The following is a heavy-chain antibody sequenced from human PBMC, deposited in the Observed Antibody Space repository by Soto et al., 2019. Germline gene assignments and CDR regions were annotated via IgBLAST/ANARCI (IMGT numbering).Heavy chain of an antibody. CDR1: GDSIISSTYF. Sequence: SETLSLTCTICGDSIISSTYFWGWVRQPPGKGLEWIGSIYYSGSTYYNPSLKSRVTISVDTSKNHFSLKLSSVTAADTAVYYCARHPGESYFDYWGLGTLLTVSS. V-gene: IGHV4-39*01. J-gene: IGHJ4*01. CDR3: ARHPGESYFDY. CDR2: IYYSGST.